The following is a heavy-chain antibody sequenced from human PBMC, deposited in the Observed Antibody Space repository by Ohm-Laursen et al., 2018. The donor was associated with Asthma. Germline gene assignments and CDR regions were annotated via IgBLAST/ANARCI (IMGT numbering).Heavy chain of an antibody. J-gene: IGHJ4*02. CDR2: ISGGGDNT. Sequence: SLRLSCSASGFTFSSYAVSWVRQAPGKGLEWVSAISGGGDNTNYADSVKGRFTISRDESKNTLFLQMNSLRAEDTALYYCAKEDLGWYGNSAYSHWGQGTLVTVSS. CDR1: GFTFSSYA. D-gene: IGHD3-22*01. V-gene: IGHV3-23*01. CDR3: AKEDLGWYGNSAYSH.